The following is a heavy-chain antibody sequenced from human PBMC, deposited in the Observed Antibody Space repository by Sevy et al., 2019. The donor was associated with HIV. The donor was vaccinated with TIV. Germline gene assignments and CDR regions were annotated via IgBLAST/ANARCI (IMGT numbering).Heavy chain of an antibody. J-gene: IGHJ6*02. D-gene: IGHD4-17*01. CDR1: GYIFSSYG. CDR3: ARDDYGDYEAYYYYGMDV. CDR2: LSYDERNK. Sequence: GGSLRLSCAASGYIFSSYGIHWVRQAPGKGLEWVAFLSYDERNKYYADSVKGRFTISGDSSKNTFYLQMNNLRAEDTAVYYCARDDYGDYEAYYYYGMDVWGQGTTVTVSS. V-gene: IGHV3-30*03.